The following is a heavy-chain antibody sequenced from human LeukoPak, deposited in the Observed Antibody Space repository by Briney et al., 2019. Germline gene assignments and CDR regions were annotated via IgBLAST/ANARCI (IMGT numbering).Heavy chain of an antibody. D-gene: IGHD1-26*01. CDR1: GFSFSSYA. J-gene: IGHJ4*02. CDR2: ISGSGGTT. V-gene: IGHV3-23*01. Sequence: GGSLRLSCAASGFSFSSYAMNWVRQAPGKGLEWVSSISGSGGTTYYADSVKGRFTMSRDNSKNTLHLQMNSLRAEDTAVYYCARGDSGKWNYKRGFDYWGQGTLVTVSS. CDR3: ARGDSGKWNYKRGFDY.